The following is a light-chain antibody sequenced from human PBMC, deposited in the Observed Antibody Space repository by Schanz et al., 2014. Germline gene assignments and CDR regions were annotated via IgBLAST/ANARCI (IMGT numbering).Light chain of an antibody. CDR2: EGS. J-gene: IGLJ2*01. CDR1: SSDVGGYNY. Sequence: QSVLTQPASVSGSPGQSITISCTGTSSDVGGYNYVSWYQQHPGKAPKLMIYEGSKRPSGVSNRFSGSKSGNTASLTISGLQADDEADYYCNSYTSSTTLIFGGGTKLTVL. V-gene: IGLV2-14*01. CDR3: NSYTSSTTLI.